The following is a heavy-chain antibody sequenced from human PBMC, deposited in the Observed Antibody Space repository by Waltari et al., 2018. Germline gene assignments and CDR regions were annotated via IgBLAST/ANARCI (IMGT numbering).Heavy chain of an antibody. V-gene: IGHV1-2*06. Sequence: QVXLVXXXAEVKXPGXSVKVSCKASGYTFTGYYMXXVRQAPGQGLEWMGRIXPNSXGTNYAQXXXGXXTMTXXTSISTAYMELSRLRSXXTAVYXCAXXHIVQXNXXWGQGTXXXXXS. D-gene: IGHD2-21*01. CDR2: IXPNSXGT. CDR3: AXXHIVQXNXX. CDR1: GYTFTGYY. J-gene: IGHJ4*02.